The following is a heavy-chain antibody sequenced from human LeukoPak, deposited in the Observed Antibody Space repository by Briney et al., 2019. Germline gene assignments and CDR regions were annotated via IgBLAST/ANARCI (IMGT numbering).Heavy chain of an antibody. CDR1: GFTFSSYW. CDR2: IKQDGSEK. V-gene: IGHV3-7*01. Sequence: PGGSLRLSCAASGFTFSSYWMSWVRQAPGKGLEWVANIKQDGSEKYYVDSVKGRFTISRDNAKNSLYLQMNSLRAEDTAVYYCASSIPGLAVAGNYMDVWGKGTTVTVS. CDR3: ASSIPGLAVAGNYMDV. J-gene: IGHJ6*03. D-gene: IGHD6-19*01.